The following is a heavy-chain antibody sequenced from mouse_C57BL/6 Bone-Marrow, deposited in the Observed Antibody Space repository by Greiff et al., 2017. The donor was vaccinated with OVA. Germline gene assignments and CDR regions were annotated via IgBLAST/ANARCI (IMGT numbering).Heavy chain of an antibody. J-gene: IGHJ3*01. V-gene: IGHV14-4*01. D-gene: IGHD6-1*01. CDR3: TTPPFAY. CDR2: IDPENGDT. Sequence: VQLQQSGAELVRPGASVKLSCTASGFNIKDDYMHWVKQRPEQGLEWIGWIDPENGDTEYASKFQGKATITADTSSNTAHLQLSSLTSEDTAVYYCTTPPFAYWGQGTLVTVSA. CDR1: GFNIKDDY.